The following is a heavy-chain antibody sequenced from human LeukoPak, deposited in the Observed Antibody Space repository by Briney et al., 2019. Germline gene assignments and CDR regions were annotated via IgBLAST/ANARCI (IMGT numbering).Heavy chain of an antibody. CDR3: ARQLPQQQLPTFYYYYYGMDV. Sequence: SETLSLTCTVSGGPISSSSYYWGWIRQPPGKGLEWIGSIYYSGSTYYNPSLKSRVTISVDTSKNQFSLKLSSVTAADTAVYYCARQLPQQQLPTFYYYYYGMDVWGQGTTVTVSS. D-gene: IGHD6-13*01. CDR1: GGPISSSSYY. J-gene: IGHJ6*02. CDR2: IYYSGST. V-gene: IGHV4-39*01.